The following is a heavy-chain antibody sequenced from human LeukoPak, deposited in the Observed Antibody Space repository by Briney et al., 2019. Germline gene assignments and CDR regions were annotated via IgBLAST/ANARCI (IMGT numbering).Heavy chain of an antibody. CDR1: GGSISSGDYY. CDR2: IYYSGST. D-gene: IGHD3-9*01. V-gene: IGHV4-30-4*08. Sequence: SETLSLTCTVSGGSISSGDYYWSWIRQPPGKGLEWIGYIYYSGSTYYHPSLKSRVTISVDTSKNQFSLRLSSVTAADTAVYYCARIDILTGYSFDYWGQGTLVTVSS. CDR3: ARIDILTGYSFDY. J-gene: IGHJ4*02.